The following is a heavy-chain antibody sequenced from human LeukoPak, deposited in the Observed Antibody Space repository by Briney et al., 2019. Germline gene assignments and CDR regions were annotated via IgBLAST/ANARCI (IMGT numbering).Heavy chain of an antibody. CDR2: ISYDGSNK. V-gene: IGHV3-30*18. Sequence: GGSLRLSCAASGFTFSSYGMHWVRQAPGKGLEWVAVISYDGSNKYYADSVKGRFTISRDNSKNTLYLQMNSLRAEDTAVYYCAKVAGPFSSDYWGQGTLVTVSS. J-gene: IGHJ4*02. CDR1: GFTFSSYG. D-gene: IGHD6-19*01. CDR3: AKVAGPFSSDY.